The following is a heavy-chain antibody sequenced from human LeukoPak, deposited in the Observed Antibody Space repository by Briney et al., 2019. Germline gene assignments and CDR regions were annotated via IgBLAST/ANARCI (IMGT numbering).Heavy chain of an antibody. CDR3: ARQARWGSETYFDY. Sequence: SETLSLTCTVSGGSIISYYWSWIRQPPGKGLEWTGYIYYSENTNYNPFLKSRVTMSVDTSKNQFSLKLSSVTAADTAVYYCARQARWGSETYFDYWGQGTLVTVSS. V-gene: IGHV4-59*08. CDR2: IYYSENT. D-gene: IGHD4-23*01. CDR1: GGSIISYY. J-gene: IGHJ4*02.